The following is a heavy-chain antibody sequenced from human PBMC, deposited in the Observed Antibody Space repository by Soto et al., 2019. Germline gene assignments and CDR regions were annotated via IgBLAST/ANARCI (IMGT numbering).Heavy chain of an antibody. CDR1: GGSISSGDYY. J-gene: IGHJ4*02. Sequence: PSETLSLTCTVSGGSISSGDYYWSWIRQPPGKGLEWIGYIYYSGTTYYNPSLKSRVTISADTSKNQFSLKLSSVTAADTAVYYCARRDLTVATDYWGQGTLVTVSS. CDR3: ARRDLTVATDY. V-gene: IGHV4-30-4*01. D-gene: IGHD4-17*01. CDR2: IYYSGTT.